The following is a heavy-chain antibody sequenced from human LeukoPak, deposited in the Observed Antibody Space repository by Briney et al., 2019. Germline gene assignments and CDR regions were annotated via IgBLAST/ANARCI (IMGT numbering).Heavy chain of an antibody. CDR3: ARLYDILTGNSFDY. CDR2: IYPGDSDT. D-gene: IGHD3-9*01. CDR1: GSPFTIYW. V-gene: IGHV5-51*01. J-gene: IGHJ4*02. Sequence: RGESLQISCQGSGSPFTIYWIGWVRQMPGKGLEWVGFIYPGDSDTRYSTSFQGQVTVSADKSISTAYLQWSSLKASDTAMYYCARLYDILTGNSFDYWGQGTLVTVSS.